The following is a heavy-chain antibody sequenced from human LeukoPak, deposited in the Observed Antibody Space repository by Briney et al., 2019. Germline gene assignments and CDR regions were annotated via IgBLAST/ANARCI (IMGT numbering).Heavy chain of an antibody. CDR2: IYYNGST. CDR1: GGSISSHY. D-gene: IGHD1-26*01. J-gene: IGHJ4*02. CDR3: SRGSGSYIDY. Sequence: PSETLSLTCTVSGGSISSHYWSWIRQPPGKGLEWIGYIYYNGSTNYNPSLKSRVTISVDTSKNQFSLKLSSVTAADTAVYYCSRGSGSYIDYWGQGTLVTVSS. V-gene: IGHV4-59*11.